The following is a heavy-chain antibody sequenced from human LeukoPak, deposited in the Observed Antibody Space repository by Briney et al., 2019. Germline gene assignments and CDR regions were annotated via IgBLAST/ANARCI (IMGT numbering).Heavy chain of an antibody. J-gene: IGHJ4*02. D-gene: IGHD6-19*01. CDR1: GFTFSSYW. V-gene: IGHV3-7*04. Sequence: TGGSLRLSCAASGFTFSSYWMAWVRQAPGKGLEWVANIKQDGSDKNCVDSVKGRFTISRDNTNNSPYLQMNSLRAEDTAVYYCARDTSGSLDYWGQGTLVIVSS. CDR3: ARDTSGSLDY. CDR2: IKQDGSDK.